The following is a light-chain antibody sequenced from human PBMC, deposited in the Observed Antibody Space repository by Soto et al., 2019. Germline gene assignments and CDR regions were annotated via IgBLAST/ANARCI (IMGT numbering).Light chain of an antibody. V-gene: IGLV2-14*01. J-gene: IGLJ1*01. CDR1: FSYVGGYDY. CDR2: EVT. Sequence: QSVLTQPASVSGSPGQSIAISCTGTFSYVGGYDYVSWYQQHPDKAPKLMIYEVTKRPSGVSNRFSGSKSGNTASLTISGLQPEDEADYYCSSHTSGSTRVFGSGTKVTVL. CDR3: SSHTSGSTRV.